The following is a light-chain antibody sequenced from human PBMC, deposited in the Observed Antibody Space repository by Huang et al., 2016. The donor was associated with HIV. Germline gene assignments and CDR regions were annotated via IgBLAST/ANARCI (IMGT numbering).Light chain of an antibody. CDR1: QDISDY. V-gene: IGKV1-16*01. Sequence: DIQMTQSPSSLFASVGDRVTITCRAGQDISDYLSWFQQKPGKAPKSLIFATSTLHSGVPSRFSGSGSGTAFTLTINNLQPEDFATYYCQQYSDYPRTFGQGTKLDIK. CDR3: QQYSDYPRT. J-gene: IGKJ2*01. CDR2: ATS.